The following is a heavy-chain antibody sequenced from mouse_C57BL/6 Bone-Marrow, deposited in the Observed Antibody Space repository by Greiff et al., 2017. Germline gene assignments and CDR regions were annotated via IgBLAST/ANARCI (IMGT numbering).Heavy chain of an antibody. CDR1: GYTFTSYW. J-gene: IGHJ2*01. CDR3: ARWTAQATD. CDR2: IDPSDSYT. D-gene: IGHD3-2*02. V-gene: IGHV1-69*01. Sequence: VQLQQPGAELVMPGASVKLSCKASGYTFTSYWMHWVKQRPGQGLEWIGEIDPSDSYTNYNQKFKGKSTLTVDKSSSTAYMQLSSLTSEDSAVYYCARWTAQATDWGQGTTLTVSS.